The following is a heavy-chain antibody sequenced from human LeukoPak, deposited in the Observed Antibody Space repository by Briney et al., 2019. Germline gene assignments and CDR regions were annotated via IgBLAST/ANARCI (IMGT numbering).Heavy chain of an antibody. J-gene: IGHJ4*02. D-gene: IGHD2-2*01. V-gene: IGHV7-4-1*02. Sequence: ASVKVSCKASGYTFTSYAMNRVRQAPGQGLEWMGWINTNTGNPTYAQGFTGRFVFSLDTSVSTAYLQISSLKAEDTAVYYCARKTYCSSTSCYAGEIDYWGQGTLVTVSS. CDR3: ARKTYCSSTSCYAGEIDY. CDR2: INTNTGNP. CDR1: GYTFTSYA.